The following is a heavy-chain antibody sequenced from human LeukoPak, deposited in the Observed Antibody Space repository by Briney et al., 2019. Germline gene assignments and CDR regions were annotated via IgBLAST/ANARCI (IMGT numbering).Heavy chain of an antibody. CDR3: TRNPGMDV. V-gene: IGHV3-74*01. J-gene: IGHJ6*02. CDR2: INGDGSSS. CDR1: GFTFSTYW. Sequence: GGSLRLSCAAPGFTFSTYWMHWVRQAPGKGLVWVSRINGDGSSSTYADSVKGRFTISRDNAKNTLYLQMNSLRTEDTAVYYCTRNPGMDVWGQGTTVTVSS.